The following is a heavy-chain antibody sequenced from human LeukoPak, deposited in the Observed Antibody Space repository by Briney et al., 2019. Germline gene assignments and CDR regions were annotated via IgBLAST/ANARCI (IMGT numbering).Heavy chain of an antibody. Sequence: SGTLSLTCAVSGGSISSSNWWSWVRQPPGKGLEWIGEIYHSGSTNYNPSLKSRVTISVDKSKNQFSLKLSSVTAADTAVYYCARDFGGAAAGTGWYYFGYWGQGTLVTVSS. D-gene: IGHD6-13*01. CDR3: ARDFGGAAAGTGWYYFGY. CDR2: IYHSGST. CDR1: GGSISSSNW. V-gene: IGHV4-4*02. J-gene: IGHJ4*02.